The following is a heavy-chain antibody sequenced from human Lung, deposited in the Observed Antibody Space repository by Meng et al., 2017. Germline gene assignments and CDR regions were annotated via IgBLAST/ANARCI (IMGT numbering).Heavy chain of an antibody. CDR3: ARFDISSSGRGDY. V-gene: IGHV4-4*02. D-gene: IGHD1-26*01. J-gene: IGHJ4*02. CDR2: IFHSGST. Sequence: SGADRVKPSGTLALPCAVPCGSITISTWLSWVPPTPGKGLEWFGGIFHSGSTNYNPPLESRVTISVDKSKNQFSLKVYSVTAADTATYYCARFDISSSGRGDYWGQGILVTVSS. CDR1: CGSITISTW.